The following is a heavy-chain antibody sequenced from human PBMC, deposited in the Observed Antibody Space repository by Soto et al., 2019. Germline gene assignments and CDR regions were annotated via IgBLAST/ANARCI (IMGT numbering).Heavy chain of an antibody. CDR2: IIPIFGTA. CDR3: ARGVLQWLVQGSTDQQGRQAGWFDP. CDR1: GGTFSSYA. Sequence: PSVKVSCKASGGTFSSYAISWVRQAPGQGLEWMGGIIPIFGTANYAQKFQGRVTITADESTSTAYMELSSLRSEDTAVYYCARGVLQWLVQGSTDQQGRQAGWFDPWGQGTLVTVSS. D-gene: IGHD6-19*01. V-gene: IGHV1-69*13. J-gene: IGHJ5*02.